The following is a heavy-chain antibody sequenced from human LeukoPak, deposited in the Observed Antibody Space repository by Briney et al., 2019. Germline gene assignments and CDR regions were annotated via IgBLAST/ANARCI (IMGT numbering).Heavy chain of an antibody. D-gene: IGHD6-13*01. Sequence: GASVKVSCKVSGYTLTELSMHWVRQAPGKGLEWMGGFDPEDGEIIYAQKFQGRVTMTEDTSTDTAYMELSSLRSEDTAVYYCATDPFTYSSSSYWGQGTLVTVSS. J-gene: IGHJ4*02. CDR1: GYTLTELS. V-gene: IGHV1-24*01. CDR2: FDPEDGEI. CDR3: ATDPFTYSSSSY.